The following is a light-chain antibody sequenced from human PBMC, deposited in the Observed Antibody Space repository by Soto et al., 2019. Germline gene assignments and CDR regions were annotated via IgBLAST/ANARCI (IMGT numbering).Light chain of an antibody. CDR1: QSISSW. V-gene: IGKV1-5*01. CDR2: DAS. Sequence: DIQMTQSPSTLSASVGDRVTITCRASQSISSWLAWYQQKPGKAPKLLIFDASSLVSGTPSRFSGRRSGTQFTLTINGLQPDDFATYYCQQYDNYKPLTFGGGTKVDIK. J-gene: IGKJ4*01. CDR3: QQYDNYKPLT.